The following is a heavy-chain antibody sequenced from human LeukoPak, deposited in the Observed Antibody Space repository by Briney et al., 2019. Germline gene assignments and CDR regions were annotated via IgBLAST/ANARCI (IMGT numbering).Heavy chain of an antibody. V-gene: IGHV3-30-3*01. CDR2: ISYDGSNK. CDR3: ARVRKHYYGSGSYYLPYYGMDV. Sequence: GRSLRLSCAASGFTFSSYAMHWVRQAPGKGLEWVAVISYDGSNKYYADSVKGRFTISRDNSKNTLYLQMNSLRAEDTAVYYCARVRKHYYGSGSYYLPYYGMDVWGQGTTVTVSS. CDR1: GFTFSSYA. D-gene: IGHD3-10*01. J-gene: IGHJ6*02.